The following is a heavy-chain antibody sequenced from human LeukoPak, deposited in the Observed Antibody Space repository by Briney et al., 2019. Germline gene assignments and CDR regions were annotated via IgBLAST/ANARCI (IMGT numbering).Heavy chain of an antibody. CDR1: GFTFSSYG. CDR3: AKDGRFGELNFDY. Sequence: GGSLRLSCAASGFTFSSYGMHWVRQAPGKGLEGVAFIRYDGSNKYYADSVKGRFTISRDNSKNTLYLQMNSLRAVDTAVYYCAKDGRFGELNFDYWGQGTLVTVSS. J-gene: IGHJ4*02. CDR2: IRYDGSNK. D-gene: IGHD3-10*01. V-gene: IGHV3-30*02.